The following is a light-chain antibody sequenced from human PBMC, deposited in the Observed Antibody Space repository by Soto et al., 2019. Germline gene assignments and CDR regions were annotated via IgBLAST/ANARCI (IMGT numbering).Light chain of an antibody. J-gene: IGLJ3*02. Sequence: QSALTQPASVSGSPGQSITISCTGTSSDVGGYNYVSWYQQHPGKAPKLMTYEVSKRPSGVPDRFSGSKSGNTASLTVSGLQAEDEADYYCNSYAGSNNWVFCGGTKLTVL. CDR1: SSDVGGYNY. CDR2: EVS. V-gene: IGLV2-8*01. CDR3: NSYAGSNNWV.